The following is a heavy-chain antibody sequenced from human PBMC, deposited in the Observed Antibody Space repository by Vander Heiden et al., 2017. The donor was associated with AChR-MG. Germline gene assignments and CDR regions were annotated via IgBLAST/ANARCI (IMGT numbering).Heavy chain of an antibody. J-gene: IGHJ4*02. Sequence: QVQLVESGGGVVQPGRSLRLSCAASGSTFRSYAMHWVRQAPGKGLEWVAVISYDGSNKYYADSVKGRFTISRDNSKNTLYLQMNSLRAEDTAVYYCARTAYCGGDCYSSFDYWGQGTLVTVSS. CDR3: ARTAYCGGDCYSSFDY. CDR2: ISYDGSNK. V-gene: IGHV3-30-3*01. CDR1: GSTFRSYA. D-gene: IGHD2-21*02.